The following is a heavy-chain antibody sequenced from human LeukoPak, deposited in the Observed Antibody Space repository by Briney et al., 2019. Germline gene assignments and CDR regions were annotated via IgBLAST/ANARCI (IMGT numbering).Heavy chain of an antibody. Sequence: ASVKVSCKASGYTFTSYYMHWVRQAPGQGLEWMGIINPSGGSTSYAQKFQGRVTMTRDMSTSTVYMELSSLRFDDTAIYYCAKDWHILTGRNCFDPWGQGTLVTVSS. CDR3: AKDWHILTGRNCFDP. J-gene: IGHJ5*02. D-gene: IGHD3-9*01. CDR2: INPSGGST. CDR1: GYTFTSYY. V-gene: IGHV1-46*01.